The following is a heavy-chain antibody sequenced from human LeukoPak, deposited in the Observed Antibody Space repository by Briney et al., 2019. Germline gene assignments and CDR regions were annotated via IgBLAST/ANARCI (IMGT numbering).Heavy chain of an antibody. J-gene: IGHJ6*02. Sequence: ASVKVSCKASGFTFTSSAVQWVRQARGQRLEWIGWIVVGSGNTNYAQKFQERVTITRDTSTSTAYMELSSLRSEDTAVYYCAAEAYYDFWSGYYSRRSYYYYGMDVWGQGTTVTVSS. CDR3: AAEAYYDFWSGYYSRRSYYYYGMDV. CDR1: GFTFTSSA. CDR2: IVVGSGNT. D-gene: IGHD3-3*01. V-gene: IGHV1-58*01.